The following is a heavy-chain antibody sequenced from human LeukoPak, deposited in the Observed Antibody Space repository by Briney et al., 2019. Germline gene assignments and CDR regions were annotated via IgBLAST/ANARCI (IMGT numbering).Heavy chain of an antibody. CDR1: GGSFSGYY. J-gene: IGHJ3*02. Sequence: SETLSLTCAIHGGSFSGYYWSWIRQPPGKGLEWIGENNHSGSTNYNPSLKSRVTISVDTSKNQFSLKLSSVTAADTAVYYCARDYYGSGSYSAFDIWGQGTMVTVSS. D-gene: IGHD3-10*01. V-gene: IGHV4-34*01. CDR2: NNHSGST. CDR3: ARDYYGSGSYSAFDI.